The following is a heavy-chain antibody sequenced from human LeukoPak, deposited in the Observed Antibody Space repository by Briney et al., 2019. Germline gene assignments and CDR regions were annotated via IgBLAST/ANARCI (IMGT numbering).Heavy chain of an antibody. D-gene: IGHD3-10*01. Sequence: ASVKVSCKASGYTLTGYYMHWVRQAPGQGLERMGWINPKSGGTNYAQKFQGRVTMTRDTSISTAYMELSRLRSDDTAVYHCARGPGWFGELLFWFDPWGQGTLVTVSS. J-gene: IGHJ5*02. CDR3: ARGPGWFGELLFWFDP. CDR1: GYTLTGYY. V-gene: IGHV1-2*02. CDR2: INPKSGGT.